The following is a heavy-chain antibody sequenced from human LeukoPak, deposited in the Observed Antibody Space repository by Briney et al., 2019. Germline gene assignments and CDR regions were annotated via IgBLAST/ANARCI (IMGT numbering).Heavy chain of an antibody. D-gene: IGHD3-22*01. CDR2: ISSSGSTI. Sequence: GGSLRLSCAASGFTFSDYYMSWIRQAPGKGLEWVSYISSSGSTICYADSVKGRFTISRDNAKNSLYLQMNSLRAEDTAVYYCARDEDDSSGYYPPYFDYWGQGTLVTVSS. CDR1: GFTFSDYY. CDR3: ARDEDDSSGYYPPYFDY. V-gene: IGHV3-11*04. J-gene: IGHJ4*02.